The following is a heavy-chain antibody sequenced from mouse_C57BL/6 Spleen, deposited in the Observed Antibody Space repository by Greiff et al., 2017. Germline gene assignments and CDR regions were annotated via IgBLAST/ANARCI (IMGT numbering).Heavy chain of an antibody. J-gene: IGHJ4*01. D-gene: IGHD1-1*01. CDR1: GYTFTSYG. V-gene: IGHV1-81*01. CDR3: ARSPYGSSPGDYAMDY. CDR2: IYPRSGNT. Sequence: VQLQESGAELARPGASVKLSCKASGYTFTSYGISWVKQRTGQGLEWIGEIYPRSGNTYYNEKFKGKATLTADKSSSTAYMELRSLTSEDSAVYFCARSPYGSSPGDYAMDYWGQGTSVTVSS.